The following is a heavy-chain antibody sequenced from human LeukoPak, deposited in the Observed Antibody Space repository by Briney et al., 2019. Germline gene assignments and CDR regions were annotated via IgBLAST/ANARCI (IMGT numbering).Heavy chain of an antibody. J-gene: IGHJ4*02. CDR3: ARERGSGSPLDY. CDR2: IYHSGST. Sequence: PSETLSLTCTVSGGSISSGGYNWSCIRQPPGKGLEWIGYIYHSGSTYYNPSLKSRVTISVDTSMHQFSLKLSSVTAADTAVYYCARERGSGSPLDYWGQGTLVTVSS. D-gene: IGHD3-10*01. CDR1: GGSISSGGYN. V-gene: IGHV4-30-2*01.